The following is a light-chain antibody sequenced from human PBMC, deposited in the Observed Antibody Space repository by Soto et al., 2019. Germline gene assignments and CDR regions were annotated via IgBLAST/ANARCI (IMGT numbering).Light chain of an antibody. CDR3: QQYNSYST. J-gene: IGKJ4*01. V-gene: IGKV1-5*01. CDR2: DAS. Sequence: DIQMTQSPSTLSASVGDRVTITCRASQSISSGLAWYRQKPGKAPKLLIYDASSLESGVPSRFSGSGSGTEFTLTLSSLQPDDFATYYCQQYNSYSTCGGGTKVEIK. CDR1: QSISSG.